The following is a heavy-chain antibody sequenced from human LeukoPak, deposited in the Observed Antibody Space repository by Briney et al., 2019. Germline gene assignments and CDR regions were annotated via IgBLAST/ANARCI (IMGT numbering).Heavy chain of an antibody. V-gene: IGHV1-69*04. D-gene: IGHD3-9*01. CDR2: IIPILGIA. J-gene: IGHJ5*02. CDR3: ARDLGYDILTGYYNSRWFDP. CDR1: GGTFSSYA. Sequence: ASVKISCKASGGTFSSYAISWVRQAPGRGLEWMGRIIPILGIANYAQKFQGRVTITADKSTSTAYMELSSLRSEDTAVYYCARDLGYDILTGYYNSRWFDPWGQGTLVTVSS.